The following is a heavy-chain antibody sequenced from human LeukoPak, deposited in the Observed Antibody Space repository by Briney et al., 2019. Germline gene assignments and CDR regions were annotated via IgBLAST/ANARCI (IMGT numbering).Heavy chain of an antibody. CDR1: GGSISSYY. Sequence: PSETLSLTCTVSGGSISSYYWSWIRQPPGKGLEWIGYIYYSGSTNYNPSLKSRVTISVDTSKNQFSLKLSSVTAADTAVYHCARLSSSSWYYFDYWGQGTLVTVSS. V-gene: IGHV4-59*01. CDR2: IYYSGST. J-gene: IGHJ4*02. D-gene: IGHD6-13*01. CDR3: ARLSSSSWYYFDY.